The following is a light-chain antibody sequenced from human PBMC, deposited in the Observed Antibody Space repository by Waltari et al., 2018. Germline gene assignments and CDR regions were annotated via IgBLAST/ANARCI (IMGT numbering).Light chain of an antibody. V-gene: IGKV3-20*01. CDR1: QSVNNNY. CDR2: GAS. J-gene: IGKJ2*01. CDR3: QQYGRSSYT. Sequence: EIVLTQSPGTLSLSPGERATLSCRASQSVNNNYLAWSQQKPGQAPRPFIYGASSRGIGIPDRFSGSGSGTDFTLTISRLEPEDFAVYYCQQYGRSSYTFGQGTKLEIK.